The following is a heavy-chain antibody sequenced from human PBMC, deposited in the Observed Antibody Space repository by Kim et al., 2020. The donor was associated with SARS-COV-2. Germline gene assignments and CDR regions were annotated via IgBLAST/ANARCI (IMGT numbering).Heavy chain of an antibody. V-gene: IGHV3-66*01. J-gene: IGHJ4*02. D-gene: IGHD6-6*01. CDR3: ARDSSLAEDY. Sequence: GSTFYADSVKGRFTISRDNSRNTLYLQMNSLRAEDTAVYYCARDSSLAEDYWGQGTLVTVSS. CDR2: GST.